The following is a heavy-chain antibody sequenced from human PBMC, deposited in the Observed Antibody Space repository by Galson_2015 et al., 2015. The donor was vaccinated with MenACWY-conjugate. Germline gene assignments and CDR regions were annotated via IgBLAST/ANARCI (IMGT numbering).Heavy chain of an antibody. J-gene: IGHJ4*02. CDR3: ARDNNWSFDS. CDR2: IKADGSFS. CDR1: GFTFNNYR. D-gene: IGHD1-1*01. V-gene: IGHV3-74*01. Sequence: SLRLSCAASGFTFNNYRMHWVRQPPGKGLEWISYIKADGSFSNYADSVKGRFTISTDNARNMGYLQMDGLGDEDTAVYFCARDNNWSFDSWGQGTLVTVSS.